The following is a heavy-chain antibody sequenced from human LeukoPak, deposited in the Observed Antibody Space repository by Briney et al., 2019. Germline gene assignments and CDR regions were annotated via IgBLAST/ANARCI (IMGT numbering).Heavy chain of an antibody. Sequence: GASVKVSCKASGYTFTGYYIHWVRQAPGQGLEWMGWINPNSGGTNYVQKLQGRVTLTRDTSISTAYMELSRLRSDDTAVYYCARGLDSLLYSSGWSHFDYWGQGTLVTVSS. V-gene: IGHV1-2*02. CDR3: ARGLDSLLYSSGWSHFDY. D-gene: IGHD6-19*01. CDR2: INPNSGGT. CDR1: GYTFTGYY. J-gene: IGHJ4*02.